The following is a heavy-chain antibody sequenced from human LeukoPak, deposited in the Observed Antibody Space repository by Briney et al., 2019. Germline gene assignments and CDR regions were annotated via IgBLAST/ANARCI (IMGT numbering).Heavy chain of an antibody. D-gene: IGHD3-10*01. CDR2: IGTAGDT. CDR3: ARGITMVRGVISGFDY. CDR1: GFTFSSYD. V-gene: IGHV3-13*01. Sequence: GGSLRLSCAASGFTFSSYDMHWVRQAPGKGLEWVSAIGTAGDTYYPGSVKGRFTTSRENAKNSLYLQMNSLRAGDTAVYYCARGITMVRGVISGFDYWGQGTLVTVSS. J-gene: IGHJ4*02.